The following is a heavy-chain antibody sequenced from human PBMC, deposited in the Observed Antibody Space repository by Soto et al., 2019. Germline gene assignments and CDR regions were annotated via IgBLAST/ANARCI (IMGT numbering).Heavy chain of an antibody. CDR3: ARDLWGYCGTDCYPLDV. J-gene: IGHJ6*02. CDR1: GGSIRSYY. Sequence: NPSETLSLTCTVSGGSIRSYYWSWIRQAPGKGLEWIGYLYNSGSTVYNPSLKSRVTISVDTSKNQFSLKLNSVTAADTAVYYCARDLWGYCGTDCYPLDVWGQGTTVT. V-gene: IGHV4-59*01. CDR2: LYNSGST. D-gene: IGHD2-21*02.